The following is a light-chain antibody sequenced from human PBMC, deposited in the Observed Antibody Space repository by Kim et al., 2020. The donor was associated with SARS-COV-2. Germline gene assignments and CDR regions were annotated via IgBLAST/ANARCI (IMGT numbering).Light chain of an antibody. Sequence: GRRVTISCFGSRPNIGHNPVNWYQHLPGTAPKLFIYNNNQRPSGVPDRFSASKSGTSASLAISGLHSQDEAEYYCAAWDGSLNHYVFGTGTKVTVL. CDR2: NNN. J-gene: IGLJ1*01. CDR1: RPNIGHNP. CDR3: AAWDGSLNHYV. V-gene: IGLV1-44*01.